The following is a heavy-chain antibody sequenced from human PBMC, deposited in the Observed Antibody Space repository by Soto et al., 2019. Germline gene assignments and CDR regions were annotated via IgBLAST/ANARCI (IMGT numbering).Heavy chain of an antibody. Sequence: QVQLAQSGAEVRKPGSSVKVSCRASGGSFSDFAFSWVRQAPGQGLEWLGGVIPMFAATKYAQRFQGRVTITADASTRAAYRALSSLTSDDSAVYYCARGGIVAVPAALSSYDDYTNYRFDSWGQGTLVSVSS. CDR3: ARGGIVAVPAALSSYDDYTNYRFDS. CDR2: VIPMFAAT. J-gene: IGHJ4*02. CDR1: GGSFSDFA. V-gene: IGHV1-69*01. D-gene: IGHD2-15*01.